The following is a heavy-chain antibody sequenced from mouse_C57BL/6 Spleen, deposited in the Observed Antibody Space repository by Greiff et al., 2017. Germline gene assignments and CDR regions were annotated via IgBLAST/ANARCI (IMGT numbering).Heavy chain of an antibody. CDR3: EREGVPHYAMDY. J-gene: IGHJ4*01. Sequence: QVQLQQSGPELVKPGASVKISCKASGYAFSSSWMNWVKQRPGKGLEWIGRIYPGDGDTNYNGKFKGKATLTADKSSSTAYMQLSSLTSEDAAVYFYEREGVPHYAMDYWGQGTSVTVSS. CDR1: GYAFSSSW. D-gene: IGHD2-14*01. CDR2: IYPGDGDT. V-gene: IGHV1-82*01.